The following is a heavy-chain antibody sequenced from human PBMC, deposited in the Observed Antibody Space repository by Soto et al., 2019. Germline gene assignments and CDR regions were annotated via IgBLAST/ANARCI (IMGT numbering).Heavy chain of an antibody. Sequence: GGSLRLSCAASGFTFSSYAMSWVRQAPGKGLEWVSAISGSGGSTYYADSVKGRFTISRDNSKNTLYLQMNSLRAEDTAVYYCAKDILGDPYCTNGVCYFDYWGQGTLVTVSS. CDR1: GFTFSSYA. J-gene: IGHJ4*02. V-gene: IGHV3-23*01. CDR2: ISGSGGST. D-gene: IGHD2-8*01. CDR3: AKDILGDPYCTNGVCYFDY.